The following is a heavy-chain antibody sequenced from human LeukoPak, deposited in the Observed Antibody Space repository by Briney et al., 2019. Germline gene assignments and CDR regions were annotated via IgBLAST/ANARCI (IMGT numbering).Heavy chain of an antibody. Sequence: GGSLRLSCAAPGFMFRSYALHWVRQAPGKGLERVAVISYDGDKKYYADSVEGRFTISRDRSKNTLYLQMNSLRGEDTAVYYCAKADRIWSHYYFGLDVWGQGTAVTVSS. CDR2: ISYDGDKK. J-gene: IGHJ6*02. CDR1: GFMFRSYA. V-gene: IGHV3-30-3*01. D-gene: IGHD2-21*01. CDR3: AKADRIWSHYYFGLDV.